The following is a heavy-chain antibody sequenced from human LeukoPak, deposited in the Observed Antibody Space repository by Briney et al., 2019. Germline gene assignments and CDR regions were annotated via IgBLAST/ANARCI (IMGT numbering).Heavy chain of an antibody. V-gene: IGHV1-8*01. CDR2: MNPNSGNT. J-gene: IGHJ5*02. CDR3: ARGVRRTRNWFDP. CDR1: GYTFTSYD. Sequence: ASVKVSCKASGYTFTSYDINWVRQATGQGPEWMGWMNPNSGNTGYAQKFQGRVTMTRNTSISTAYMELSSLRSEDTAVYYCARGVRRTRNWFDPWGQGTLVTVSS. D-gene: IGHD3-10*01.